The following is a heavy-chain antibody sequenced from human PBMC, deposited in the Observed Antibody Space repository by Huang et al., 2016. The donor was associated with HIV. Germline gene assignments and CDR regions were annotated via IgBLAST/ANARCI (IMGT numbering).Heavy chain of an antibody. Sequence: QVQLVESGAELKKPGASVRVSCKVSGYTVSELSLHWVRQAPEKGLEWMGGFDPEEGETIYAQRLKGRVTMTEDTSTDTAYMELSSLGPEDTAVYYWATSAPDVGAGVLRSAFDIWGQGTMVTVSS. J-gene: IGHJ3*02. CDR1: GYTVSELS. V-gene: IGHV1-24*01. CDR2: FDPEEGET. CDR3: ATSAPDVGAGVLRSAFDI. D-gene: IGHD2-15*01.